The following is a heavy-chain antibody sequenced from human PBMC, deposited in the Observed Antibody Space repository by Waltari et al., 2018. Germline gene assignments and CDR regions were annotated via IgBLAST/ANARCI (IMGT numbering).Heavy chain of an antibody. CDR2: IRYDGSNK. Sequence: QVQLVESGGGVVQPGGSLRLSCAASGFTFSSYGMHWVRQAPGKGLEWVAFIRYDGSNKYYADSVKGRFTISRDNSKNTLYLQMNSLRDEDTAVYYCAKSPTRLSDAFDIWGQGTMVTVSS. CDR1: GFTFSSYG. CDR3: AKSPTRLSDAFDI. J-gene: IGHJ3*02. D-gene: IGHD5-12*01. V-gene: IGHV3-30*02.